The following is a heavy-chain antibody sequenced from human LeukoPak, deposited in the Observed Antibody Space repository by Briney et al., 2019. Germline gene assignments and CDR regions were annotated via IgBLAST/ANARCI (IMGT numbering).Heavy chain of an antibody. CDR1: GFTFSSYA. J-gene: IGHJ6*04. CDR3: ARLIFGVVSAVDV. D-gene: IGHD3-3*01. CDR2: ISSNGGST. Sequence: GGSLRLSCAVSGFTFSSYAMHWVRQAPGKGLEYVSAISSNGGSTYYANSVKGRFTISRDNSENTLYLQMGSLRAEDMAVYYCARLIFGVVSAVDVRGKGTTVTVSS. V-gene: IGHV3-64*01.